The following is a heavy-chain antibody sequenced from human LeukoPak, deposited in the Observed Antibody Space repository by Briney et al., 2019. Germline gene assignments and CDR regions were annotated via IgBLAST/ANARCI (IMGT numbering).Heavy chain of an antibody. J-gene: IGHJ5*02. CDR3: AGDSYYYDSSGYYSWFDP. CDR2: IYYSGST. CDR1: GDSISSSSYY. V-gene: IGHV4-61*01. D-gene: IGHD3-22*01. Sequence: SETLSLTCIVSGDSISSSSYYGGWIRQPPGKGLEWIGYIYYSGSTNYNPSLKSRVTISVDTSKNQFSLKLSSVTAADTAVYYCAGDSYYYDSSGYYSWFDPWGQGTLVTVSS.